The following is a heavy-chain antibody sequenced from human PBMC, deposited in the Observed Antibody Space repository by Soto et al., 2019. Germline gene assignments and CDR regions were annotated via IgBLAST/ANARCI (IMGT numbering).Heavy chain of an antibody. Sequence: QVQLVQSGAEVKKPGASVKVSCKASGYTFTSYGISWVRQAPGQGLEWMGWISAYNGNTNYAQKLQGRVTMTTDTSXXTXYXXLRSLRSDDTAVYYCARVHFYYDSSGYYSYYGMDVWGQGTTVTVSS. D-gene: IGHD3-22*01. V-gene: IGHV1-18*01. CDR2: ISAYNGNT. J-gene: IGHJ6*02. CDR3: ARVHFYYDSSGYYSYYGMDV. CDR1: GYTFTSYG.